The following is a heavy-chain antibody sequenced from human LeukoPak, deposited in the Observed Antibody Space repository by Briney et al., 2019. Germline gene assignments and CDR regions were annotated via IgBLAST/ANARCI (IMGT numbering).Heavy chain of an antibody. J-gene: IGHJ4*02. CDR1: GYTFTGYY. CDR2: INPNSGGT. CDR3: ARRPVQLGGFDY. Sequence: ASVKVSCKAAGYTFTGYYMHWVRQAPGQGLGWMGWINPNSGGTNYAQKFQGRVTMTRDTYISTAYMELSRMRSDDTAVYYCARRPVQLGGFDYWGQGTLVTVSS. V-gene: IGHV1-2*02. D-gene: IGHD5-18*01.